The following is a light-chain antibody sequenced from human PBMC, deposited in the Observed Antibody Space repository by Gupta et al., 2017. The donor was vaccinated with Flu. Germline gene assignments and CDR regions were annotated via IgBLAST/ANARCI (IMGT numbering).Light chain of an antibody. J-gene: IGLJ3*02. CDR3: SSYAGSNNWV. V-gene: IGLV2-8*01. CDR1: SSDVGVYSY. CDR2: EVS. Sequence: QSALTQPPSVSGSPGQSVTISCAGVSSDVGVYSYVSWYQQHPGKAPKLIIYEVSKRPSGVPGRFSGSKSDNTASLTVSGLQTEDEAVYYCSSYAGSNNWVFGGGTKLTVL.